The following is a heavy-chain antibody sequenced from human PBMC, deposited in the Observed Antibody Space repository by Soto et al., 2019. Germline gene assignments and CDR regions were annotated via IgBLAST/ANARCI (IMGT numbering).Heavy chain of an antibody. Sequence: SVKVSCKASGYTFTSYDINWVRQAPGQGLEWMGVINPICGTANYAQKFQGRVTITADKSTSTAYMQSSSLKASDTAIYYCATGEDQILFDYWGQGTLVTVSS. J-gene: IGHJ4*02. CDR3: ATGEDQILFDY. CDR1: GYTFTSYD. D-gene: IGHD3-10*01. CDR2: INPICGTA. V-gene: IGHV1-69*06.